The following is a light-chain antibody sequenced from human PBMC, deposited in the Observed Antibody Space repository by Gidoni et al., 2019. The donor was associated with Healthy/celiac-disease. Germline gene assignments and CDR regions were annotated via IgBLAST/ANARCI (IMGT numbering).Light chain of an antibody. CDR3: QQYNNWPPT. V-gene: IGKV3-15*01. J-gene: IGKJ1*01. CDR1: QSVSSN. Sequence: EIVMTQSPATLSVSPGERATLSCRASQSVSSNLSSYQQKPGQAPRLLIYGASTRATGIPARFSGSGSGTEFTLTISSLQSEDFAVYYCQQYNNWPPTLGQGTKVEIK. CDR2: GAS.